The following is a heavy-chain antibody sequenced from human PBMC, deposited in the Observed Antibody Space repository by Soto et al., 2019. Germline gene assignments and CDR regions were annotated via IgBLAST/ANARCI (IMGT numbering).Heavy chain of an antibody. J-gene: IGHJ4*02. V-gene: IGHV4-34*09. CDR1: DGSFIGYF. D-gene: IGHD6-13*01. CDR2: INHSGRT. CDR3: ARFAKEENPKVGSWYYFDY. Sequence: QVELQQWGPGLVKPSETLSLTCTIHDGSFIGYFWSWIRQSPEKGLEWIGEINHSGRTSYNLSLRSRVTISVDTSKNQFSLNLSSVTAADTAVYYCARFAKEENPKVGSWYYFDYWGQGTRVTVSS.